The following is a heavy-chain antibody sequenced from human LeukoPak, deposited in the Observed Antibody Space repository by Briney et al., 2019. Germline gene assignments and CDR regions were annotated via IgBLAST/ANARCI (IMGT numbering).Heavy chain of an antibody. CDR3: ARAWAPMVRGVIINWFDP. CDR1: GYTFTSYG. V-gene: IGHV1-18*01. J-gene: IGHJ5*02. D-gene: IGHD3-10*01. Sequence: ASVKVSCKASGYTFTSYGISWVRQAPGQGLEWMGWISAYNGNTNYAQKLQGRVTMTTDTSTSTAYMELRSLRSDDTAVYYCARAWAPMVRGVIINWFDPWGQGTLVTVSS. CDR2: ISAYNGNT.